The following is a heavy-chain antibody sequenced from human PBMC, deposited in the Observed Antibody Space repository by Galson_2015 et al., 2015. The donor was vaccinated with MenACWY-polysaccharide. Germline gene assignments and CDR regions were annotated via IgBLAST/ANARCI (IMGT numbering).Heavy chain of an antibody. CDR1: GFTFNRYT. J-gene: IGHJ4*02. CDR2: ISGSGAST. D-gene: IGHD6-25*01. V-gene: IGHV3-23*01. CDR3: ANPGLSTGRSSDVDY. Sequence: SLRLSCAASGFTFNRYTMSWVRQAPGKGLEWVSAISGSGASTYYADSVKGRFPISRDNSKSTLYLQMNSLGAEDTAVYYCANPGLSTGRSSDVDYWGQGTLVTVSS.